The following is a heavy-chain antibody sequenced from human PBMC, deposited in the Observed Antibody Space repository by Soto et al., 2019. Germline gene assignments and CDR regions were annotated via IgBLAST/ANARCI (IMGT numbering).Heavy chain of an antibody. V-gene: IGHV4-34*01. CDR3: ARGGVRFLEWLTYYGMDV. CDR1: GGSFSGYY. Sequence: SETLSLTCAVYGGSFSGYYWSWIRQPPGKGLEWTGEINHSGSTNYNPSLKSRVTISVDTSKNQFSLKLSSVTAADTAVYYCARGGVRFLEWLTYYGMDVWGQGTTVTVSS. D-gene: IGHD3-3*01. J-gene: IGHJ6*02. CDR2: INHSGST.